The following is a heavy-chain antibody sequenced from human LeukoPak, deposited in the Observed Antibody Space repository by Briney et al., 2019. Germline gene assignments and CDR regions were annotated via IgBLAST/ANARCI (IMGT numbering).Heavy chain of an antibody. J-gene: IGHJ5*02. CDR2: IIPIFGTA. CDR3: ARYMRSYDSSGYNWFDP. CDR1: GGTFSSYA. Sequence: SVKVSCKASGGTFSSYAISWVRQAPGQGLEWMGGIIPIFGTANYAQKFQGRVTITADKSTSTAYMELSSLRSEDTAVYYCARYMRSYDSSGYNWFDPWGQGTLVTVSS. V-gene: IGHV1-69*06. D-gene: IGHD3-22*01.